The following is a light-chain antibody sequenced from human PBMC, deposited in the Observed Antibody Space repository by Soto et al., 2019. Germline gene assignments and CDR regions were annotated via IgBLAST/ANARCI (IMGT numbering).Light chain of an antibody. CDR3: QHSFGTPPYT. V-gene: IGKV1-39*01. CDR2: DAT. Sequence: DIQVTQSPSSLTASIGERVTITCRASRSVGSRLNWYRQKPGKAHALLIYDATDLQTGVPSRFRGRRSGTDFTLTITSLQPEDVATYYWQHSFGTPPYTFGQGTRL. J-gene: IGKJ2*01. CDR1: RSVGSR.